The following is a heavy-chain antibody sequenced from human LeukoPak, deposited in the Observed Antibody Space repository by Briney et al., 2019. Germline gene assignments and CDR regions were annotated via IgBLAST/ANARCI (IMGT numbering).Heavy chain of an antibody. CDR1: GYTFTSYG. Sequence: ASVKVSCKASGYTFTSYGISWVRPATGQGLEWMGWISAYNGNTNYAQKLQGRVTMTTDTSTSTAYMELRSLRSDDTAVYYCAREGKHIVVVTAITPFYYGMDVWGQGTTVTVSS. CDR2: ISAYNGNT. V-gene: IGHV1-18*01. D-gene: IGHD2-21*02. J-gene: IGHJ6*02. CDR3: AREGKHIVVVTAITPFYYGMDV.